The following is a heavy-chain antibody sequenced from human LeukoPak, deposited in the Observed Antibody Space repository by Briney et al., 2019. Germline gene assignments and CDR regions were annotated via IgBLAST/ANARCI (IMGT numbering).Heavy chain of an antibody. CDR1: EFTFRSYW. V-gene: IGHV3-74*01. CDR2: ISGDGSAT. D-gene: IGHD6-13*01. J-gene: IGHJ4*02. CDR3: ARGWASSWYWFDY. Sequence: PGGSLRLSCAASEFTFRSYWMHWVRQAPGKGLVWVSRISGDGSATNYADSVKGRFTISRDNAKNTLWLQMSSLRAEDTAVYYCARGWASSWYWFDYWGQGTLVTVSS.